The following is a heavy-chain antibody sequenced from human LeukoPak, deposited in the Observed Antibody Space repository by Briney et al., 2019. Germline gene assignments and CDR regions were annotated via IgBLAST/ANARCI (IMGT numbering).Heavy chain of an antibody. V-gene: IGHV3-23*01. CDR3: AKARARYCSGGSCYSDY. CDR1: GFTFSNYA. Sequence: SGGSLRLSCAASGFTFSNYAMSWVRQAPGKGLEWVSTISGSGGSTHYADSVKGRFTISRDNSKNTLYLQMNSLGAEDTAIYYCAKARARYCSGGSCYSDYWGQGTLVTVSS. CDR2: ISGSGGST. D-gene: IGHD2-15*01. J-gene: IGHJ4*02.